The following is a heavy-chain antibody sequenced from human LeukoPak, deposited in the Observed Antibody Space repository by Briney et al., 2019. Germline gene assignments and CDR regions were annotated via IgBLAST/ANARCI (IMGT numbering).Heavy chain of an antibody. CDR1: GGSISTYY. D-gene: IGHD5-18*01. J-gene: IGHJ4*02. CDR2: IYYSGST. CDR3: ARGKVTAIVDY. V-gene: IGHV4-59*01. Sequence: SETLSLTCTVSGGSISTYYWSWIRQPLGKGLEWIGYIYYSGSTNYNPSLKSRVTISVDTSKNQFSLKLTSVTAADTAVYYCARGKVTAIVDYWGQGTLVTVSS.